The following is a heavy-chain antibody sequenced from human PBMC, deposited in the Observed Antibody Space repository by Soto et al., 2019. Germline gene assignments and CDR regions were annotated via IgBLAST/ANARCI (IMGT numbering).Heavy chain of an antibody. Sequence: GGSLRLSCAASGFTFSSYGMHWVRQAPGKGLEWVAVIWYDASNKYYADSVKGRFTISRDNSKNTLYLQMNSLRAEDTAVYYCARRITIFGVVIMAYYGMDVWGQGTTVTVSS. CDR2: IWYDASNK. CDR1: GFTFSSYG. J-gene: IGHJ6*02. V-gene: IGHV3-33*01. CDR3: ARRITIFGVVIMAYYGMDV. D-gene: IGHD3-3*01.